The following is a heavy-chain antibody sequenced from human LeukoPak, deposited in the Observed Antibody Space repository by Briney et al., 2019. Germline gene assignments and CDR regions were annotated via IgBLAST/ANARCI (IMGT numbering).Heavy chain of an antibody. CDR2: ISGSGGST. CDR1: GFTFSSYA. D-gene: IGHD3-10*01. V-gene: IGHV3-23*01. CDR3: AKDGPYYYGSGSYSQAFDY. Sequence: GGSLRLSCAASGFTFSSYAMSWVRQAPGKGLEWVSAISGSGGSTYYADSVKGRFTISRDNSKNTLYLQMNSLRAEDTAVYYCAKDGPYYYGSGSYSQAFDYWGQGTLVTVSS. J-gene: IGHJ4*02.